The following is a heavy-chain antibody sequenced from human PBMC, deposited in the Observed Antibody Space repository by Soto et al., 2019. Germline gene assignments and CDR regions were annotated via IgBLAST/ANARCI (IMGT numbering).Heavy chain of an antibody. CDR1: GFTFSNYA. V-gene: IGHV3-23*01. CDR3: AKKYYFGSGSYVFYFDY. CDR2: MSGTAGNT. Sequence: EVQLLDSGGGSVQPGGSLRLSCAASGFTFSNYAMTWVRQAPGKGLEWVSTMSGTAGNTYYADSVKGRFTISRDNSKNTLYLQMNSLRAEDTAVYYCAKKYYFGSGSYVFYFDYWGQGTLVTVSS. J-gene: IGHJ4*02. D-gene: IGHD3-10*01.